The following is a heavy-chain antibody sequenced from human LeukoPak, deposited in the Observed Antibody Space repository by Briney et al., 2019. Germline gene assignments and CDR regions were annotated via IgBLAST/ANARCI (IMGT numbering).Heavy chain of an antibody. CDR3: ARGGWYPESFQH. CDR2: IYYSGST. J-gene: IGHJ1*01. D-gene: IGHD6-19*01. Sequence: SETLSLTCTVSGGSISSYYWNWVRQPPGKGLEWIGYIYYSGSTNYNPSLKSRVTISVDTSKNQFSLKLSSVAAADTAVYYCARGGWYPESFQHWGQGALVTVSS. CDR1: GGSISSYY. V-gene: IGHV4-59*01.